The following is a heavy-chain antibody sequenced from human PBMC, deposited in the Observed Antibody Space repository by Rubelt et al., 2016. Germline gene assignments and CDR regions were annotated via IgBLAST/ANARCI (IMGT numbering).Heavy chain of an antibody. Sequence: QVQLLQSGAEMRAPGASVRVSCKASGYTFSAYYIHWVRQAPGQGLEWMGWINPTRGATTFAQKFQGRVALTRDTSISTVSMELSRLTSDDTAVYYCVRENWYYDNWGQGTLVTVSS. V-gene: IGHV1-2*02. CDR1: GYTFSAYY. D-gene: IGHD1-7*01. J-gene: IGHJ4*02. CDR2: INPTRGAT. CDR3: VRENWYYDN.